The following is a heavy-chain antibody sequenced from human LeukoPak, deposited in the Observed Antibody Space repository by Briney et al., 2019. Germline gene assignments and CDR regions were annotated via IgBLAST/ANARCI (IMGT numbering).Heavy chain of an antibody. CDR2: ISSSSYI. D-gene: IGHD3-9*01. J-gene: IGHJ5*02. CDR1: GFTVRSNY. V-gene: IGHV3-69-1*01. CDR3: ARGIRTGYYKFDWFDP. Sequence: GGSLRLSCAASGFTVRSNYMSWVRQAPGKGLEWVSSISSSSYIYYADSVKGRFTISRDNAKNSLYLQMNSLRAEDTAVYYCARGIRTGYYKFDWFDPWGQGTLVTVSS.